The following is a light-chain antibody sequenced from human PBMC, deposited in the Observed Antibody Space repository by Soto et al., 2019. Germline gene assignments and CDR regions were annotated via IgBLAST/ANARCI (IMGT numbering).Light chain of an antibody. Sequence: ELVLTQSPGTLSLSPGERATLSCRASQSVSRNYLAWYQQKPGLAPRLLIYGAFSRATGIPDRFSCSGSGTDFTLSISRLEPEDFALYYCQHYGSSPPVTFAQGTKLEIK. V-gene: IGKV3-20*01. J-gene: IGKJ2*01. CDR1: QSVSRNY. CDR3: QHYGSSPPVT. CDR2: GAF.